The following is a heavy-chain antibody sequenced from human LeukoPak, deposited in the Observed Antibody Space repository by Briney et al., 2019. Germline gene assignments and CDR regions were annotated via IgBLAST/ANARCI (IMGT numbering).Heavy chain of an antibody. J-gene: IGHJ4*02. CDR2: IYHSGST. CDR3: ARGVAAAGTGFDY. V-gene: IGHV4-4*02. D-gene: IGHD6-13*01. CDR1: GGSISSSNW. Sequence: SGTLSLTCAVSGGSISSSNWWSWVRQPPGQGLEWIGEIYHSGSTNYNPSLKSRVTISVDKSKNQFSLKLSSVTAADTAVYYCARGVAAAGTGFDYWGQGTLVTVSS.